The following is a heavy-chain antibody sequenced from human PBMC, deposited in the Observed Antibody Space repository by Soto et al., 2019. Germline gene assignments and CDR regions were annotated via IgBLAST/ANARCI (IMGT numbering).Heavy chain of an antibody. Sequence: ESLLLSCAPSAFTFGNTAMNWYRQAAGNGLEWVSAISGSGGSTYYADSVKGRFTISRDNSKNTLYLQMNSLRAEDTAVYYCAKDQFHPFSSSIAARLSYWGQGTLVTVSS. V-gene: IGHV3-23*01. CDR3: AKDQFHPFSSSIAARLSY. D-gene: IGHD6-6*01. J-gene: IGHJ4*02. CDR1: AFTFGNTA. CDR2: ISGSGGST.